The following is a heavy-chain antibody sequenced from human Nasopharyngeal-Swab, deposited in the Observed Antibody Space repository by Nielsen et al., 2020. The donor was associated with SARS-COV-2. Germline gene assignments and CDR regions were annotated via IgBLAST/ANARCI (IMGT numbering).Heavy chain of an antibody. CDR1: GGSISSSYW. D-gene: IGHD3-9*01. J-gene: IGHJ6*02. CDR3: SRGPDYDILTGYYYYGMDV. CDR2: IYYSGST. Sequence: SETLSLTCTVSGGSISSSYWWRWVRQPPGKGLEWIGEIYYSGSTNYNPSLKSRVTISVDTSKNQFSLKLSSVTAADTAVYYCSRGPDYDILTGYYYYGMDVWGQGTTVTVSS. V-gene: IGHV4-4*02.